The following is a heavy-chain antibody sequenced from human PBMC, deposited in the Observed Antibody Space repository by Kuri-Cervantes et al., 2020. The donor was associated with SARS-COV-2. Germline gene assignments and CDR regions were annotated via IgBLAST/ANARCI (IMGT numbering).Heavy chain of an antibody. CDR3: ARAEYSGTYLGWEYFQH. J-gene: IGHJ1*01. CDR1: GFTFSSYA. CDR2: ISGSGGST. Sequence: GGSLRLSCAASGFTFSSYAMSWVRQAPGKGLEWVSAISGSGGSTYYADSVKGRFTISRDNSKNRLYLQMTSLRTEDTAVYYCARAEYSGTYLGWEYFQHWGQGTLVTVSS. D-gene: IGHD1-26*01. V-gene: IGHV3-23*01.